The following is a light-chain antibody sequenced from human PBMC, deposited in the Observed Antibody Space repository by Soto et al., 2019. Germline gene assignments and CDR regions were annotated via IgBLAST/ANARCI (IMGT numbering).Light chain of an antibody. CDR2: VNSGGSH. Sequence: QLVLTQPPSASASLGASVKLTCTLSSGHSNYAIAWHQRQPEKGPRFLMKVNSGGSHIKGDGIPDRFSGSSSGAERYLFISSLQSEDEADYYCQTWGTGSAIVVFGGGTQLTVL. CDR3: QTWGTGSAIVV. V-gene: IGLV4-69*01. J-gene: IGLJ7*01. CDR1: SGHSNYA.